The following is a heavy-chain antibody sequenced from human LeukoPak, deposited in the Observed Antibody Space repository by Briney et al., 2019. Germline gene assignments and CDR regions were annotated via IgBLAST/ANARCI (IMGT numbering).Heavy chain of an antibody. Sequence: SETLSLTCTVSGGSISSSSYSWGWLRQPPGKGLEWIGSIYYSGSTYYNPSLKSRVTISVDTSKNQFSLKLSSVTAADTAVYYCARVGTMIVVVPSWGQGTLVTVSS. V-gene: IGHV4-39*07. J-gene: IGHJ5*02. CDR3: ARVGTMIVVVPS. D-gene: IGHD3-22*01. CDR2: IYYSGST. CDR1: GGSISSSSYS.